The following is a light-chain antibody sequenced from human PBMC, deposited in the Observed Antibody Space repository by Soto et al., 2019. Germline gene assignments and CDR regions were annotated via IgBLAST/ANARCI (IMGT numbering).Light chain of an antibody. J-gene: IGLJ1*01. CDR3: FSYTSSTAYV. Sequence: QSALTQPASLSGSPGQSITISCTGTSDDVGGYKYVSWYQLHPGKAPKLMIYEVSNRPSGISNRFSASKSGNTASLTISGLQAEDEADYYCFSYTSSTAYVFGTGTKLTVL. CDR1: SDDVGGYKY. V-gene: IGLV2-14*01. CDR2: EVS.